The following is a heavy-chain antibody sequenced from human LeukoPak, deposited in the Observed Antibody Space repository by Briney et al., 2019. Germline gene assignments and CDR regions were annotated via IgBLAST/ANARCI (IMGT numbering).Heavy chain of an antibody. V-gene: IGHV1-2*02. D-gene: IGHD3-22*01. CDR1: GYTFTGYY. Sequence: GASVKVSFQASGYTFTGYYMHWVRQAPGQGLEWMGWINPNSGGTNYAQKFQGRVTMTRDTSISTAYMELSRLRSDDTAVYYCARTLVVRGYFDYWGQGTLVTVSS. CDR2: INPNSGGT. CDR3: ARTLVVRGYFDY. J-gene: IGHJ4*02.